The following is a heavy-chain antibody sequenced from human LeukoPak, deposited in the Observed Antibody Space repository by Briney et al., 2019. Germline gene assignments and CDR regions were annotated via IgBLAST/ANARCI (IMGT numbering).Heavy chain of an antibody. V-gene: IGHV4-39*07. CDR3: AREIYRVADY. D-gene: IGHD2/OR15-2a*01. CDR2: INYSGST. J-gene: IGHJ4*02. CDR1: GASISGSTYY. Sequence: SETLTLTCTVSGASISGSTYYWDWIRQPPGKGLEWIGSINYSGSTYYNQSLKSRVTISADTSKSQFSLKLSSVTAADTAVYYCAREIYRVADYWGQGTLVTVSS.